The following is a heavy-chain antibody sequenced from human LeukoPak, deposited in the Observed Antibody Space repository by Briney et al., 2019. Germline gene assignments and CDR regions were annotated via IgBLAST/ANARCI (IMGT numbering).Heavy chain of an antibody. CDR3: ASSWYYFDY. J-gene: IGHJ4*02. V-gene: IGHV4-34*01. Sequence: SETLSLTCAVYGGSFSGYYWSWIRQPPGKGLEWIGEINHSGSTNYNPSLKSRVTMSVDTSKNQFSLKLSSVTAADTAVYYCASSWYYFDYWGQGTLVTVSS. D-gene: IGHD6-13*01. CDR2: INHSGST. CDR1: GGSFSGYY.